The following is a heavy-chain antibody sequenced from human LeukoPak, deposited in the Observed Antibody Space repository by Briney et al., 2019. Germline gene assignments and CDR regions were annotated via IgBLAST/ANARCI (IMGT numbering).Heavy chain of an antibody. CDR2: INDNGGST. CDR3: AKKYRVRGLISNLGHFDS. V-gene: IGHV3-23*01. D-gene: IGHD3-10*01. Sequence: GGSLRLSCAASGFSFSLNGMSWVRQAPGKGLQWVSSINDNGGSTYYADSVKGRFTISRDNSRNTLFLQMNRLRAEDTAVYYCAKKYRVRGLISNLGHFDSWGQGTLVSVSS. CDR1: GFSFSLNG. J-gene: IGHJ4*02.